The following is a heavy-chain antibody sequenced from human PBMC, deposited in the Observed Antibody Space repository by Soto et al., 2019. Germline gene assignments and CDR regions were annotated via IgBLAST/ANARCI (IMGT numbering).Heavy chain of an antibody. Sequence: QVQLVQSGAEVKKPGSSVKVSCQASGGTFSSYAISWLLQAHVQGLEWMGGIIPIFGTANYAQKFQGRVTITADESTSTDYMELSRLRSEDTAVYYCARVEAHIGAFDIWGQGTMVTVSS. J-gene: IGHJ3*02. CDR3: ARVEAHIGAFDI. D-gene: IGHD3-3*01. CDR1: GGTFSSYA. V-gene: IGHV1-69*01. CDR2: IIPIFGTA.